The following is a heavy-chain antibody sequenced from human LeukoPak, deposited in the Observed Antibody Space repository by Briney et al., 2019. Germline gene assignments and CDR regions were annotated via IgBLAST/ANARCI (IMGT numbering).Heavy chain of an antibody. CDR1: GFTFSSYG. Sequence: PGGSLRLSCAASGFTFSSYGMHWVRQAPGKGLEWVAVISYDGSNKYYADSVKGRFTISRDNSKNTLYLQMNSLRAEDTAVYYCAKDETVTTWACFDYWGQGTLVTVFS. CDR3: AKDETVTTWACFDY. CDR2: ISYDGSNK. J-gene: IGHJ4*02. D-gene: IGHD4-17*01. V-gene: IGHV3-30*18.